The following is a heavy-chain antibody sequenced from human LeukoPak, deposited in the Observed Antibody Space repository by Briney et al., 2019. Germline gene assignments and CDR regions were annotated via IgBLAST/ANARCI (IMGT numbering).Heavy chain of an antibody. CDR3: AREYSSSSGKNAFDV. Sequence: PSETLSLTCTVSGGSISTYYWRLIRQPAGKGLEWIGRIYASGNTNYNPSLKSRVTMSLDTSKNQFSLRLTSVTAADTAVYYCAREYSSSSGKNAFDVWGQGTMVTVSS. D-gene: IGHD6-6*01. CDR1: GGSISTYY. V-gene: IGHV4-4*07. J-gene: IGHJ3*01. CDR2: IYASGNT.